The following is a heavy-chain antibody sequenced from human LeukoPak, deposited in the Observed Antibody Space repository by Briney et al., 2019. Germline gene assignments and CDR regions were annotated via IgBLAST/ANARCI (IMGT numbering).Heavy chain of an antibody. CDR2: IDTSGNT. D-gene: IGHD3-10*01. J-gene: IGHJ3*02. CDR3: ARGIVRGVSAPDI. Sequence: SETLSLTCTLSGGSISIYRWSWIRQPARKGLEWMGRIDTSGNTNYNPSLNGRVTMSVDTSKTQFYLNLRSVTAADTAIYYCARGIVRGVSAPDIWGQGTMVTVSS. V-gene: IGHV4-4*07. CDR1: GGSISIYR.